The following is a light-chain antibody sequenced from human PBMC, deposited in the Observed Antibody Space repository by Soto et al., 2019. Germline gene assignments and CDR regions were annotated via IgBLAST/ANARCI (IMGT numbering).Light chain of an antibody. CDR1: QSISSY. CDR3: LHHHNFPIT. V-gene: IGKV1-39*01. CDR2: AAC. Sequence: DIQMTQSPSSLSASVGDRVTITCRASQSISSYLNWYQQKPGKAPKLLIYAACNLQSGVSSRFSGSGSGTDFTLTISSLQPEDFATYYCLHHHNFPITFGQGTRLEIK. J-gene: IGKJ5*01.